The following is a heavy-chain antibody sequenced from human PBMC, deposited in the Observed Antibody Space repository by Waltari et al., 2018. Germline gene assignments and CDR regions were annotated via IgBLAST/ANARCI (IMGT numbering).Heavy chain of an antibody. CDR3: ARQGGSSSSIDY. V-gene: IGHV1-69*02. Sequence: QVQLVQSGAEVKKPGSSVKVSCKASGGTFSSYTISWVRQDPGQGLEWMGRIIPSLGIANYAQKCQGRVTITADKSTSTAYMELSSLRSEDTAVYYCARQGGSSSSIDYWGQGTLVTVSS. CDR1: GGTFSSYT. J-gene: IGHJ4*02. D-gene: IGHD6-6*01. CDR2: IIPSLGIA.